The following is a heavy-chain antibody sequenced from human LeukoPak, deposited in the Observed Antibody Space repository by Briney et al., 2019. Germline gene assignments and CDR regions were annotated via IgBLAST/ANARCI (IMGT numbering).Heavy chain of an antibody. Sequence: GGSLRLSCVAPGLIFSNYGMHWVRQAPGQGLDWVSFIRYDGNEKQYADSMRGRVTISRDNSKGTLFLQMTSLRPEDTAVYYCAKAYGSRLLKGDHQNMDVWGKGTTVIVSS. CDR3: AKAYGSRLLKGDHQNMDV. CDR1: GLIFSNYG. D-gene: IGHD2-21*02. CDR2: IRYDGNEK. V-gene: IGHV3-30*02. J-gene: IGHJ6*04.